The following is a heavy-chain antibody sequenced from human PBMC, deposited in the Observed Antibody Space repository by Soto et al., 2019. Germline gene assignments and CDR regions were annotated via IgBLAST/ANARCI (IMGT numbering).Heavy chain of an antibody. CDR1: GGSISSYY. CDR2: IYYSGST. CDR3: ARGVVVPAQYFDY. J-gene: IGHJ4*02. V-gene: IGHV4-59*01. D-gene: IGHD2-2*01. Sequence: SETLSLTCTVSGGSISSYYWSWIRQPPGKGLEWIGYIYYSGSTNYNPSLKSRVTISVDTSKNQFSLKLSSVTAADTAVYYCARGVVVPAQYFDYWGQGTLVTVSS.